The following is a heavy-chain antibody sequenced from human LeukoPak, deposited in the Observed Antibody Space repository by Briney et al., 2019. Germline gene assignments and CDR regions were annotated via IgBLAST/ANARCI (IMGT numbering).Heavy chain of an antibody. V-gene: IGHV4-39*01. J-gene: IGHJ4*02. CDR1: GGSISSSSYY. D-gene: IGHD2-15*01. Sequence: PSETLSLTCTASGGSISSSSYYWGWIRQPPGKGLEWIGSIYYSGSTYYNPSLKSRVTISVDTSKNQFSLKLSSVTAADTAVYYCARQRWDIVVVVAAYYFDYWGQGTLVTVSS. CDR3: ARQRWDIVVVVAAYYFDY. CDR2: IYYSGST.